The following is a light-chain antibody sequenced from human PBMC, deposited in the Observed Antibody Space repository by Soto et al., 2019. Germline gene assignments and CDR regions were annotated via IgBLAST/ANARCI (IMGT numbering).Light chain of an antibody. CDR1: QGIRTY. V-gene: IGKV1-39*01. CDR3: QQSYSTPWT. CDR2: AAS. J-gene: IGKJ1*01. Sequence: DIQMTQSPSSLSASVGDRVSITCRASQGIRTYLNWYQQKPGKAPKLLIYAASSLQSGVPSRFSGSGSETDFTLTISSLQPEDFASYSCQQSYSTPWTFGQGTKVDIK.